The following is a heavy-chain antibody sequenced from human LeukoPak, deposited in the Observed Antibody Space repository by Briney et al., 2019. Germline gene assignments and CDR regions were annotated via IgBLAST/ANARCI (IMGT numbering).Heavy chain of an antibody. CDR2: IYTSGST. Sequence: SETLSLTCTVSGGSISSYYWSWIRQPAGKGLDWIGRIYTSGSTNYNPSLKSRVTMSVDTSKNQFSLKLSSVTAADTAVYYCAREGADTRNYSYDSSGYFDYWGQGTLVTVSS. J-gene: IGHJ4*02. D-gene: IGHD3-22*01. V-gene: IGHV4-4*07. CDR3: AREGADTRNYSYDSSGYFDY. CDR1: GGSISSYY.